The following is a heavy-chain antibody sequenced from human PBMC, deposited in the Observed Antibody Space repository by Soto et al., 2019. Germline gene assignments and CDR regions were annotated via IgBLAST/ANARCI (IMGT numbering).Heavy chain of an antibody. CDR1: GFTFSIYA. V-gene: IGHV3-23*01. J-gene: IGHJ6*02. Sequence: EVQLLESGGNLVQPGGSLRISCAASGFTFSIYAMSWVRQAPGKGLEWVSVISGSGGSTYYADSVKGRFTISRDNSKSTLYLQMNSLRAEDTAVYYCATDRGEYGMDVWGQGTTVTVSS. CDR3: ATDRGEYGMDV. D-gene: IGHD3-3*01. CDR2: ISGSGGST.